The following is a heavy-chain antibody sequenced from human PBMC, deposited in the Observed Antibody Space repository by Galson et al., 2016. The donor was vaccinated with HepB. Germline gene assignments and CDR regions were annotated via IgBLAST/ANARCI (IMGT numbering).Heavy chain of an antibody. V-gene: IGHV3-11*06. CDR3: ARESNNNWHQGKRFDP. CDR1: GFTFSDYY. D-gene: IGHD1-1*01. Sequence: SLRLSCAASGFTFSDYYMSWIRQAPGKGLEWVSYISSSTTYTNYADSVKGRFTISRDNAKNSLYLQMNSLGAEDTAVYYCARESNNNWHQGKRFDPWGQGTLVTVSS. J-gene: IGHJ5*02. CDR2: ISSSTTYT.